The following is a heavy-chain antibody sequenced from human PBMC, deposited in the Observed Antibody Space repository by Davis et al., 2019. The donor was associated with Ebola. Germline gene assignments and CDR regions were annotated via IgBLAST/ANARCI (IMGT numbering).Heavy chain of an antibody. V-gene: IGHV3-48*04. J-gene: IGHJ4*02. CDR1: GFTFNIFD. D-gene: IGHD2-15*01. CDR2: ISSSGSTI. Sequence: GGSLRLSCAASGFTFNIFDMHWVRQAPGKGLEWVSYISSSGSTIYYADSVKGRFTISRDNAKNSLYLQMNSLRAEDTAVYYCARDPGYCSSGSCSFDYWGQGTLVTVSS. CDR3: ARDPGYCSSGSCSFDY.